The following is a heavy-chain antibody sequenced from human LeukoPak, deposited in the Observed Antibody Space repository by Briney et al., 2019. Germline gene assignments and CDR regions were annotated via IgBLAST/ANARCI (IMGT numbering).Heavy chain of an antibody. Sequence: PSETLSLTCTVSGGSISSSNYYWGWIRQRPGKGLEWIGSIYYSENTYYNPSLKSRVTISVDTSKIQFSLKLRSVTAADTAVHYCARSSRTGGFDYWGQGTLVTVSS. D-gene: IGHD7-27*01. CDR3: ARSSRTGGFDY. CDR1: GGSISSSNYY. J-gene: IGHJ4*02. V-gene: IGHV4-39*01. CDR2: IYYSENT.